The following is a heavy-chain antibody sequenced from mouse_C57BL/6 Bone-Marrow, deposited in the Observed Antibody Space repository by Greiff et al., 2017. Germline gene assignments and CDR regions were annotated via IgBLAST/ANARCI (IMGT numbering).Heavy chain of an antibody. Sequence: VQRVESGAELARPGASVKLSCKASGYTFTSYGISWVKQRTGQGLEWIGEIYPRSGNTYYNEKFKGKATLTADKSSSTAYMELRSLTSEDSAVYFCARRGIYFYAMDYWGQGTSVTVSS. CDR3: ARRGIYFYAMDY. CDR2: IYPRSGNT. J-gene: IGHJ4*01. CDR1: GYTFTSYG. V-gene: IGHV1-81*01.